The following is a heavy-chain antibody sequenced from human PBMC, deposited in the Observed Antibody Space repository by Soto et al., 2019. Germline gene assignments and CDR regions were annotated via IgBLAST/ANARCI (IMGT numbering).Heavy chain of an antibody. CDR1: GYTFTSYD. J-gene: IGHJ6*02. V-gene: IGHV1-8*01. Sequence: GASVKVSCKASGYTFTSYDINWVRQATGQGLEWMGWMNPNSGNTGYAQKFQGRVTMTRNTSISTAYMELSSLRSEDTAVYYCARYCISTSCYPSDYYYGMDVWGQGTTVTVS. CDR2: MNPNSGNT. D-gene: IGHD2-2*01. CDR3: ARYCISTSCYPSDYYYGMDV.